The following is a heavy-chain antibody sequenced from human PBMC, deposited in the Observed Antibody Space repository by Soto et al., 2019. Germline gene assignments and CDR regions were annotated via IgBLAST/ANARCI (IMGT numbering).Heavy chain of an antibody. V-gene: IGHV1-69*19. CDR3: ASSLGRHPSETPRGHAFGAGSLFPFDH. CDR2: LIPMFDIA. D-gene: IGHD2-15*01. J-gene: IGHJ4*02. CDR1: GGTFTSYT. Sequence: QVQLVQSGAEVKMPGSSVKVSCKASGGTFTSYTVYWVRQAPGQGLEWVGGLIPMFDIANYAERCRGRVMITADEATMTASMELSSLTSADTAVYFCASSLGRHPSETPRGHAFGAGSLFPFDHWGQGTLVTVSS.